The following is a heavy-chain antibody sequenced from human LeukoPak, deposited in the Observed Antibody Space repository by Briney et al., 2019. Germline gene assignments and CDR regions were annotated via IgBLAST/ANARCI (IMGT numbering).Heavy chain of an antibody. CDR1: GFTCSSYG. D-gene: IGHD2-21*01. CDR3: ARDLFSGPPLDY. V-gene: IGHV3-33*01. Sequence: GGSLRLSCAASGFTCSSYGMHWVRQAPGKGLEWVAVIWYDGSNKYYADSVKGRFTISRDNSKNTLYLQMNSLRAEDTAVYYCARDLFSGPPLDYWGQGTLVTVSS. J-gene: IGHJ4*02. CDR2: IWYDGSNK.